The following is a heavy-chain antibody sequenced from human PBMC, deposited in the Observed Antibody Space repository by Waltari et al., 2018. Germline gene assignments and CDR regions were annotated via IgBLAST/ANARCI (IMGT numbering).Heavy chain of an antibody. V-gene: IGHV3-30*18. Sequence: QVQLVESGGGVVQPGRSLRLSCAASGFTFSRYGLHWVRQAPGKGLEWVAVISYDGSNNYYADSVKGRFTISRDNSKNTLYLQMNSLRAAVTAVYYCAKGAMDYDSTEDYFDYWGQGTLVTVSS. J-gene: IGHJ4*02. CDR3: AKGAMDYDSTEDYFDY. CDR2: ISYDGSNN. CDR1: GFTFSRYG. D-gene: IGHD3-22*01.